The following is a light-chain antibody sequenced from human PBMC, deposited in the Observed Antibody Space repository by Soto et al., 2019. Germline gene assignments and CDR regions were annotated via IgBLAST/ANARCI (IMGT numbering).Light chain of an antibody. CDR1: QYISTY. J-gene: IGKJ5*01. Sequence: DIQMTQSPSSLSASVGDRVTITCRASQYISTYLNWYRQKPGKAPKLLIYAASTLQSGVPSRFSGSGSGTEFTLTISSLQPEDFATYYCQQLNSYPSITFGQGTRLEIK. CDR3: QQLNSYPSIT. V-gene: IGKV1-9*01. CDR2: AAS.